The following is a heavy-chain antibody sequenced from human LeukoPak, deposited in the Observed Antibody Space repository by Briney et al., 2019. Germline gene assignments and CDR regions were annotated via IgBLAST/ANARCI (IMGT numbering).Heavy chain of an antibody. Sequence: SETLSLTCTVSGGSISSYYWSWIRQPAGKGLEWIGRIYTSGSTNYNPSLKSRVTISVDTSKNQFSLKLSSVTAADTAVYYCARGYYYFWSGYSYYFDYWGQGTLVTVSS. D-gene: IGHD3-3*01. CDR3: ARGYYYFWSGYSYYFDY. V-gene: IGHV4-4*07. CDR1: GGSISSYY. J-gene: IGHJ4*02. CDR2: IYTSGST.